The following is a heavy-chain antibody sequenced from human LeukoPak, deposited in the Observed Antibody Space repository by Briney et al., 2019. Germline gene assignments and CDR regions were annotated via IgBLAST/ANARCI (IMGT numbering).Heavy chain of an antibody. Sequence: SETLSLTCAVYGGSFSGYYWSWIRQPPGKGLEWIGEINHSGSTNYNPSLKSRVTISVDTSKNQFSLKLSSVAAADTAVYYCARSNSGSKPYYYYYYMDVWGKGTTVTVSS. V-gene: IGHV4-34*01. CDR2: INHSGST. D-gene: IGHD1-26*01. CDR3: ARSNSGSKPYYYYYYMDV. J-gene: IGHJ6*03. CDR1: GGSFSGYY.